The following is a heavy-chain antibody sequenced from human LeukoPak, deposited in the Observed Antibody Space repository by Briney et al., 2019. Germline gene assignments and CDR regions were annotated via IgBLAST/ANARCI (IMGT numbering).Heavy chain of an antibody. CDR1: GYTFTSYG. D-gene: IGHD4-17*01. CDR2: ISDYNRNT. J-gene: IGHJ4*02. Sequence: ASVTVSCKASGYTFTSYGISWVRQAPGKGLEWMGWISDYNRNTKYAQNLQGRVTMTTDTSTSTAYMDLRSLRSDDTAIYYCARGPCEYGDCYFDLWGQGTLVTVSS. V-gene: IGHV1-18*01. CDR3: ARGPCEYGDCYFDL.